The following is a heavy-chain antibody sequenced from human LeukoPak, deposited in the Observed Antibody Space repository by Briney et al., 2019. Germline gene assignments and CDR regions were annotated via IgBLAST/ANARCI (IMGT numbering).Heavy chain of an antibody. Sequence: GGSLRLSCAASGFTFSSYAMSWVRQAPGKGLEWVSAISGSGGSTYYADSVKGRFTISRDNSKNTLYLQMNSLRAEDTAVYYXXXILGLSWYFDLWGRGTLVTVSS. J-gene: IGHJ2*01. CDR1: GFTFSSYA. CDR3: XXILGLSWYFDL. D-gene: IGHD7-27*01. V-gene: IGHV3-23*01. CDR2: ISGSGGST.